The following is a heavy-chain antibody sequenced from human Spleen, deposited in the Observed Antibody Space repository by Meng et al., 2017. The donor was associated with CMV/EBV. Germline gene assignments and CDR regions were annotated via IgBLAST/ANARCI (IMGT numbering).Heavy chain of an antibody. J-gene: IGHJ6*02. D-gene: IGHD3-3*01. Sequence: SVKVSCKASGGTFSSYAISWVRQAPGQGLEWMGGIIPILGIANYAQKFQGRVTITAVKSTSTAYMELSSLRSEDTAVYYCAIILEWLSPTVYYYGMDVWGQGTTVTVPS. CDR1: GGTFSSYA. CDR2: IIPILGIA. CDR3: AIILEWLSPTVYYYGMDV. V-gene: IGHV1-69*10.